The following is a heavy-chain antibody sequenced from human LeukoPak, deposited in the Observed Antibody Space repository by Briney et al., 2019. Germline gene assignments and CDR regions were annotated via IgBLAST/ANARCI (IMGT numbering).Heavy chain of an antibody. Sequence: GGSLRLSCAASGFTFDDYGMSWVRQAPGKGLEWVSGINWNGGSTRYADSVKGRFTISRDNAKNSLYLQMNSLRAEDTALYYCARDRDGYWYFDLWGRGTLVTVSS. CDR2: INWNGGST. D-gene: IGHD2-8*01. J-gene: IGHJ2*01. CDR1: GFTFDDYG. V-gene: IGHV3-20*04. CDR3: ARDRDGYWYFDL.